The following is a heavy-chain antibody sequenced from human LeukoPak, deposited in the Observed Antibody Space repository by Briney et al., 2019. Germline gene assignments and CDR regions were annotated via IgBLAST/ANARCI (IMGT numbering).Heavy chain of an antibody. Sequence: GWSLRLSFATSGLTFRTTWMHWVRQAPGKGLMWVSRMNGEGTTIDYADSVKGRFTVSRDYAKNTLFLQMNNLRTEDTALYFCATARNFRFEYWGQGSLVIVSA. CDR2: MNGEGTTI. CDR1: GLTFRTTW. J-gene: IGHJ4*02. D-gene: IGHD1-7*01. V-gene: IGHV3-74*01. CDR3: ATARNFRFEY.